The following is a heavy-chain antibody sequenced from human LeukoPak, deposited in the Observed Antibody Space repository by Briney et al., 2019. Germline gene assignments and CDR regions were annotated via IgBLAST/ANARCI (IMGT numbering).Heavy chain of an antibody. CDR1: GFTFSNYA. D-gene: IGHD3-9*01. V-gene: IGHV3-23*01. Sequence: GGSLRLSCAASGFTFSNYAMSWVRQAPGKGLEWVSAITGSGGNTYYADSVRGRFTIARDNSKTTVLLKMNSLRAEDTAVYYCAKWGDYDVLTGYYVSDYWGQGTLVTVSS. CDR3: AKWGDYDVLTGYYVSDY. CDR2: ITGSGGNT. J-gene: IGHJ4*02.